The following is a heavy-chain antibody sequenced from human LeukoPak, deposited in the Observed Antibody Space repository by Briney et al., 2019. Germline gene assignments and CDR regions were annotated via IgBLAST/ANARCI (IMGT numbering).Heavy chain of an antibody. J-gene: IGHJ4*02. V-gene: IGHV1-46*01. CDR2: INPSGGST. D-gene: IGHD6-13*01. CDR3: ARDGSSWHKNIDY. Sequence: ASVKVSCKASGYTFTSYYMHWVRQAPGQGLEWMGIINPSGGSTSYAQKFQGRVTITADKSTSTAYMELSSLRSEDTAVYYCARDGSSWHKNIDYWGQGTLVTVSS. CDR1: GYTFTSYY.